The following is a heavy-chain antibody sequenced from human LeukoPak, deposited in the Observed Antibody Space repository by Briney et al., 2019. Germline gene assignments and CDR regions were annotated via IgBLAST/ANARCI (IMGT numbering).Heavy chain of an antibody. V-gene: IGHV4-59*01. CDR3: ARDGAMRSAFDI. J-gene: IGHJ3*02. Sequence: SETLSLTCTVSGGSISSYYWSWIWQPPGKGLEWIGYIYYSGSTNYNPSLKSRVTISVDTSKNQFSLKLSSVTAADTAVYYCARDGAMRSAFDIWGQGTMVTVSS. D-gene: IGHD2-15*01. CDR2: IYYSGST. CDR1: GGSISSYY.